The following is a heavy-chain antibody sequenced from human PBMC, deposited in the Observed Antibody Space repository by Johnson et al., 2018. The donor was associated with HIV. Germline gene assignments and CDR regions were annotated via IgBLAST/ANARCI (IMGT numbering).Heavy chain of an antibody. CDR1: GFTFSSYG. CDR2: ISYDGSNK. CDR3: ARPVIAADDAFDI. Sequence: QVQLVESGGGLIQPGRSLRLSCAASGFTFSSYGMHWVRQAPGKGLEWVAVISYDGSNKYYADSVKGRFTISRDDSKNTLYLQMNSLKTEDTAVYYCARPVIAADDAFDIWGQGTMVTVSS. J-gene: IGHJ3*02. V-gene: IGHV3-30*03. D-gene: IGHD6-13*01.